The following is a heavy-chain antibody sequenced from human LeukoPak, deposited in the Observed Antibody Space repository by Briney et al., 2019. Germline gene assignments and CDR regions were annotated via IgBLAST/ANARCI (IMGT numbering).Heavy chain of an antibody. D-gene: IGHD6-13*01. J-gene: IGHJ4*02. CDR3: ARDPYSSSWWDY. V-gene: IGHV3-7*05. CDR1: GFTFSSYW. CDR2: IKQDGSEK. Sequence: GGSLRLSCAASGFTFSSYWMSWVRQAPGKGLEWVANIKQDGSEKYYVDSVKGRFSISRDNAKNVLYLQMNILRAEDTAVYYCARDPYSSSWWDYWGQGTLVTVSS.